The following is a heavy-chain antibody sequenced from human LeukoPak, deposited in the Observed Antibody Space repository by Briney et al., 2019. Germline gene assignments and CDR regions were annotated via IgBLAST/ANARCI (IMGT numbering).Heavy chain of an antibody. D-gene: IGHD6-19*01. CDR3: ARSMITVASTAWAY. CDR2: ISISGNDK. V-gene: IGHV3-11*01. CDR1: GFAFSDYY. Sequence: GGSLRLSCAASGFAFSDYYMTWVRQAPGKGLEWISYISISGNDKYYADPVKGRFTISRDNAKDSLYLQMNSLRAEDTAVYYCARSMITVASTAWAYWGQGTLVTVSS. J-gene: IGHJ4*02.